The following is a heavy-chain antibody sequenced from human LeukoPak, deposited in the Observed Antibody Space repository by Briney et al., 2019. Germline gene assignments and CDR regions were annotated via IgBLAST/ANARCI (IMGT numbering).Heavy chain of an antibody. CDR2: LNANSGAT. J-gene: IGHJ4*02. Sequence: ASVKVFCKASGYTFTNYYMHWVRQAPGQGPEWMGWLNANSGATNYAQKFQGRVTMTSDTSISTVYMELSRLRSDDTAVYYCARDPGANYFDYWGQGTLVTVSP. V-gene: IGHV1-2*02. D-gene: IGHD7-27*01. CDR3: ARDPGANYFDY. CDR1: GYTFTNYY.